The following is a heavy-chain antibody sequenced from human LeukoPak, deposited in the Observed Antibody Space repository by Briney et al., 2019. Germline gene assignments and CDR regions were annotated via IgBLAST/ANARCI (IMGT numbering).Heavy chain of an antibody. Sequence: GGSLRLSCAASGFTFSSYWMHWVRHAPGKGLVWVSRINSDGSSTSYADSVKGRFTISRDNAKNTLYLQMNSLRAEDTAVYCCARDQNYYGSGSYAPYYYYGMDVWGKGTTVTVSS. CDR2: INSDGSST. CDR1: GFTFSSYW. V-gene: IGHV3-74*01. D-gene: IGHD3-10*01. J-gene: IGHJ6*04. CDR3: ARDQNYYGSGSYAPYYYYGMDV.